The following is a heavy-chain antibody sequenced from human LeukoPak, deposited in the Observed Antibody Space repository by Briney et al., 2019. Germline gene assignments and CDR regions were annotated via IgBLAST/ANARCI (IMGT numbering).Heavy chain of an antibody. CDR2: IKQDGSEK. V-gene: IGHV3-7*03. CDR1: GFTFSSYA. J-gene: IGHJ5*02. Sequence: PGGSLRLSCAASGFTFSSYAMHWVRQAPGKGLEWVANIKQDGSEKYYVGSVKGRFTISRDNAKNSLYLQMNSLRAEDTAVYYCAKDYLSPWFDPWGQGTLVTVSS. CDR3: AKDYLSPWFDP.